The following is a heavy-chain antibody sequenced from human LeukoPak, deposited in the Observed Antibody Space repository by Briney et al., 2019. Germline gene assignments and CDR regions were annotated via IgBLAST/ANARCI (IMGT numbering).Heavy chain of an antibody. CDR3: ARTQGSERTFDY. D-gene: IGHD1-26*01. V-gene: IGHV1-3*01. CDR2: INAGNGNT. J-gene: IGHJ4*02. CDR1: GYIFTGYV. Sequence: ASVKVSCKASGYIFTGYVMHWVRQAPGQRLEWMGWINAGNGNTKYSQKFQGRVTITRDTSANTAYMELSSLRSEDTAVYYCARTQGSERTFDYWGQGTLVTVSS.